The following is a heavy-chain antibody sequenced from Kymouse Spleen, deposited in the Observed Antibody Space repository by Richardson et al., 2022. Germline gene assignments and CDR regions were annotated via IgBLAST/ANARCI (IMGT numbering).Heavy chain of an antibody. CDR1: GGSVSSGSYY. Sequence: QVQLQESGPGLVKPSETLSLTCTVSGGSVSSGSYYWSWIRQPPGKGLEWIGYIYYSGSTNYNPSLKSRVTISVDTSKNQFSLKLSSVTAADTAVYYCARDRTGDYTRGYYYYGMDVWGQGTTVTVSS. CDR3: ARDRTGDYTRGYYYYGMDV. J-gene: IGHJ6*02. V-gene: IGHV4-61*01. D-gene: IGHD4-17*01. CDR2: IYYSGST.